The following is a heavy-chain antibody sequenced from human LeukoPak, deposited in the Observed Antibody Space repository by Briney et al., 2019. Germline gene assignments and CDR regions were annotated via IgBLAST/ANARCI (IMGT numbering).Heavy chain of an antibody. Sequence: PGGSLRLSCAVSGFTFSSHWMIWVRQAPGKGLEWVANINQDGSEKHYVDSVKGRFTISRDNAKNSLYLQMNSLRVEDTAVYYCARDGVAAGIYFDYWGQGTLVTVSS. CDR2: INQDGSEK. CDR3: ARDGVAAGIYFDY. J-gene: IGHJ4*02. CDR1: GFTFSSHW. D-gene: IGHD6-13*01. V-gene: IGHV3-7*01.